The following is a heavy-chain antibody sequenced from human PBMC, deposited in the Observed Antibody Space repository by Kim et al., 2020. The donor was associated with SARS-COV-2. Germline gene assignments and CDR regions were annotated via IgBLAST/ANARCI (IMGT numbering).Heavy chain of an antibody. CDR1: GFTFSNAW. D-gene: IGHD5-18*01. V-gene: IGHV3-15*01. CDR3: TTDRPSNWILGAFDI. Sequence: GGSLRLSCAASGFTFSNAWMSWVRQAPGKGLEWVGRIKSKTDGGTTDYAAPVKGRFTISRDDSKNTLYLQMNSLKTEDTAVYYCTTDRPSNWILGAFDIWGQGTMVTVSS. J-gene: IGHJ3*02. CDR2: IKSKTDGGTT.